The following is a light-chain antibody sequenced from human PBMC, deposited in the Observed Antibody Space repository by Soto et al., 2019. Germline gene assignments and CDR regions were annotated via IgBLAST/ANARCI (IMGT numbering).Light chain of an antibody. CDR2: WAS. J-gene: IGKJ1*01. Sequence: DIVMTQSPDSLAVSLGERANISCKSSQSVLYSSNNKNYLAWYQQKPGQPPKLLIYWASTRESGVPDRFTGSGSGTDFTLTISSLQAEDVAVYYCQQYYRSRTFGQGTKVEIK. V-gene: IGKV4-1*01. CDR3: QQYYRSRT. CDR1: QSVLYSSNNKNY.